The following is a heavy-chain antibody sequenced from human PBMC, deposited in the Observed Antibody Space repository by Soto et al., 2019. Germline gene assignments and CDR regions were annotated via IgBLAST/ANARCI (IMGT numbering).Heavy chain of an antibody. CDR1: GGNRYT. CDR3: ARALWNGYPAFFDC. J-gene: IGHJ4*01. V-gene: IGHV1-69*02. D-gene: IGHD3-3*01. Sequence: ASVKVSCKGSGGNRYTITWVRQAPGQGLEWMGRIIPMFGIATYAQNFQGRVTISADKSTSTAYMELSSLRSEDTAVYYCARALWNGYPAFFDCWG. CDR2: IIPMFGIA.